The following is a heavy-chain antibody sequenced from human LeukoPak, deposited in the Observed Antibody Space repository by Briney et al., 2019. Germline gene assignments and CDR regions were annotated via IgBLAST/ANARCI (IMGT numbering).Heavy chain of an antibody. CDR1: GFTFNTHS. Sequence: VKPGGSLRLSCAASGFTFNTHSMNWIRRAPGKGLEWVSCISGSGLYKYHADSVKGRFTISRDNSKNSLYLQMNFLRAEDTAVYYCAVGHTQSQDYDFWSGPFDYWGQGILVTVSS. V-gene: IGHV3-21*06. D-gene: IGHD3-3*01. CDR2: ISGSGLYK. CDR3: AVGHTQSQDYDFWSGPFDY. J-gene: IGHJ4*02.